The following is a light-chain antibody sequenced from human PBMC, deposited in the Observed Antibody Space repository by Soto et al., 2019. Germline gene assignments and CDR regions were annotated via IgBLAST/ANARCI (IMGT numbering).Light chain of an antibody. Sequence: EIVLTQSPGTLSLSPGERATLSCRASQSVSSSYLAWYQQKPGQAPRLLIYGASSRPTGIPDRFSGSGSGTDFTLTISRLEPEDFAVYYCQQYGSSPPYTFGLGTKLEIK. CDR3: QQYGSSPPYT. V-gene: IGKV3-20*01. CDR2: GAS. CDR1: QSVSSSY. J-gene: IGKJ2*01.